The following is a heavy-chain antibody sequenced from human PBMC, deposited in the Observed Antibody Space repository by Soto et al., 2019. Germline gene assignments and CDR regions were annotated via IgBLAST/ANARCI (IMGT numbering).Heavy chain of an antibody. J-gene: IGHJ4*02. D-gene: IGHD4-17*01. Sequence: QVQLVQSGAEVKKPGSSVKVSCKASGGTFSSYTISWVRQAPGQGFEWMGRIIPILGIANYAQKFQGRVTSTADKSTSTAYMELSSLRSEDTAVYSCARVTYGDPDFDFWGQGTLVTVSS. V-gene: IGHV1-69*02. CDR1: GGTFSSYT. CDR3: ARVTYGDPDFDF. CDR2: IIPILGIA.